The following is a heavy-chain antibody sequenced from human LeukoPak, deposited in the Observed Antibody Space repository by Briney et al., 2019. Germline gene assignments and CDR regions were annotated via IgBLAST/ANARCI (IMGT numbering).Heavy chain of an antibody. CDR3: ARVGSSWSHNWFDP. D-gene: IGHD6-13*01. V-gene: IGHV4-59*10. CDR2: IYTSGST. Sequence: SETLSLTCAVYGGSFSGYYWSWIRQPAGKGLEWIGRIYTSGSTNYNPSLKSRVTMSVDTSKNQFSLKLSSVTAADTAVYYCARVGSSWSHNWFDPWGQGTLVTVSS. CDR1: GGSFSGYY. J-gene: IGHJ5*02.